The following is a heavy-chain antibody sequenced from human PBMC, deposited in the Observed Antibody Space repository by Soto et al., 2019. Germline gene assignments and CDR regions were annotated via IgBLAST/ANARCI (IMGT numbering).Heavy chain of an antibody. J-gene: IGHJ4*02. CDR3: ARGGGWTFDY. CDR2: IYHSGST. V-gene: IGHV4-30-2*01. D-gene: IGHD2-15*01. Sequence: QLQLQESGSGLVKPSQTLSLTCAVSGGSISTGGYCWSWIRQPPGKGLEWIGYIYHSGSTYYNPSLKKRVTISVDRSKNQFSLKLSSVPAADTAVYYCARGGGWTFDYWGQGTLVTVSS. CDR1: GGSISTGGYC.